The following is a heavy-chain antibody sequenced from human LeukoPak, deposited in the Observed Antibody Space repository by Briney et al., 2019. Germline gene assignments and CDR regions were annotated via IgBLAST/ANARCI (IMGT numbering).Heavy chain of an antibody. J-gene: IGHJ4*02. CDR1: GFTFSSDA. D-gene: IGHD5-24*01. V-gene: IGHV3-30-3*01. CDR3: ARDSMATMGYFDY. CDR2: ISYDGSNK. Sequence: GRSLRLSCAASGFTFSSDATHWVRQAPDEGLGWVAGISYDGSNKYYAGSVKGRFTISRDNSKNTLYLQINSLRAEDTAVYYCARDSMATMGYFDYWGQGTLVTVSS.